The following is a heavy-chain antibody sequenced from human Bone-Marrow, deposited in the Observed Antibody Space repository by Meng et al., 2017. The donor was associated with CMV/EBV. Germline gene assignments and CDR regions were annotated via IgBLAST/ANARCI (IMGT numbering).Heavy chain of an antibody. CDR2: ISSSSSYI. Sequence: GESLKISCAASGFTFSSYSMSWVRQAPGKGLEWVSFISSSSSYIYYADSMKGRFTISRDNAKNSVFLLMNSLRAEDTAVYYCARVGSSNLDYWGQGTLVTVSS. J-gene: IGHJ4*02. CDR1: GFTFSSYS. V-gene: IGHV3-21*01. CDR3: ARVGSSNLDY. D-gene: IGHD3-16*01.